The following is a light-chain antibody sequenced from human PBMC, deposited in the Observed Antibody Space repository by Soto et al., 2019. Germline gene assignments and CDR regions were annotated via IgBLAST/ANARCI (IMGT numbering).Light chain of an antibody. CDR2: AAS. CDR3: QQYGSSPYT. CDR1: QSVSNNY. V-gene: IGKV3-20*01. Sequence: EIVLTQSPGTLSLSPGERATLSCRASQSVSNNYLAWYQQKPGQAPCVLIYAASSRATGIPDRFSGSASGTDFTLSISRLEPEDFAVYYCQQYGSSPYTFGQGTKLEIK. J-gene: IGKJ2*01.